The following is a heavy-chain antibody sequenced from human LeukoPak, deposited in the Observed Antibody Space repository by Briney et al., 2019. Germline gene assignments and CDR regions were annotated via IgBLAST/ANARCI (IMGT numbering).Heavy chain of an antibody. J-gene: IGHJ4*02. D-gene: IGHD4-17*01. CDR3: ARGSPNDYGDYAPLD. CDR2: ISAYNGNT. CDR1: GYTFSSYG. V-gene: IGHV1-18*01. Sequence: ASARDSCKPSGYTFSSYGISWVRQAPGQGLEWMAWISAYNGNTNYAQKLQGRVTITTDTSTSTAYMGLRSLRSDDTAVYYCARGSPNDYGDYAPLDWGQGTLVTASS.